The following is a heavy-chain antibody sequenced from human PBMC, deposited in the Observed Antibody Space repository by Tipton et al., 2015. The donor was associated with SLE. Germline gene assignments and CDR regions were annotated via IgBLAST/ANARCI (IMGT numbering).Heavy chain of an antibody. CDR1: GGSISSYY. CDR3: ATLTGTL. D-gene: IGHD7-27*01. J-gene: IGHJ4*02. V-gene: IGHV4-59*01. Sequence: LRLSCTVSGGSISSYYWSWIRQPPGKGLEWIGYIYYSGSTNYNPSLKSRVTISVDTSKNQSSLELSSLRSEDTAVYYCATLTGTLWGQGTLVTVSS. CDR2: IYYSGST.